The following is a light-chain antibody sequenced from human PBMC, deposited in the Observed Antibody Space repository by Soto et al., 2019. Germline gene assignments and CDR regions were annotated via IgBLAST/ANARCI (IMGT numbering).Light chain of an antibody. CDR2: GNS. J-gene: IGLJ2*01. CDR3: QSYDSSLSVV. CDR1: SSNIGAGYD. Sequence: QPVLTQPPSVSGAPGQRVTISCTGSSSNIGAGYDVHWYQQLPGTAPKLLIYGNSNRPSGVPDRFSGSKSGTSASLAITGFQAEDEADYYCQSYDSSLSVVFGGGTQLTVL. V-gene: IGLV1-40*01.